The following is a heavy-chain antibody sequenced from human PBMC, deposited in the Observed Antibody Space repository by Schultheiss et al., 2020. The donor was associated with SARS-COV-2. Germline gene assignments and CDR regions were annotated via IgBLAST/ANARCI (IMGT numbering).Heavy chain of an antibody. D-gene: IGHD2-15*01. Sequence: GSLRLSCTVSGGSISSYYWSWIRQPPGKGLEWIGYIYYSGSTNYNPSLKSRVTISVDTSKNQFSLKLSSVTAADTAVYYCARGAGYYFDYWGQGTLVTVSS. CDR2: IYYSGST. CDR3: ARGAGYYFDY. J-gene: IGHJ4*02. V-gene: IGHV4-59*12. CDR1: GGSISSYY.